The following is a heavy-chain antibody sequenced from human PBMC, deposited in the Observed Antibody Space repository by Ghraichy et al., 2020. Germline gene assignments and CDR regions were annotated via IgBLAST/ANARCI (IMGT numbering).Heavy chain of an antibody. CDR3: ARRGRGYSLYYYGLDI. CDR2: IHYTGNT. CDR1: GGSIRSYY. V-gene: IGHV4-59*08. Sequence: SQTLSLTCTVSGGSIRSYYWSWIRQPPGKGLEWIGYIHYTGNTNYTPSLKSRATISVDTSKNQFSLRLTSVTAADTAVYYCARRGRGYSLYYYGLDIWGQGTTVTVSS. D-gene: IGHD5-18*01. J-gene: IGHJ6*02.